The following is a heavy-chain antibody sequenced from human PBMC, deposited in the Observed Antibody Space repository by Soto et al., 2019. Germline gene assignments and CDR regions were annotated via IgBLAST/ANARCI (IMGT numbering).Heavy chain of an antibody. CDR3: AGGPGYCSGGSCLPYDY. CDR2: IIPILGIA. J-gene: IGHJ4*02. D-gene: IGHD2-15*01. CDR1: GGTFSSYT. Sequence: SGKVSCKASGGTFSSYTISWVRQAPGQGLEWMGRIIPILGIANYAQKFQGRVTITADKSTSTAYMELSSLRSEDTAVYYCAGGPGYCSGGSCLPYDYWGQGTLVTVSS. V-gene: IGHV1-69*02.